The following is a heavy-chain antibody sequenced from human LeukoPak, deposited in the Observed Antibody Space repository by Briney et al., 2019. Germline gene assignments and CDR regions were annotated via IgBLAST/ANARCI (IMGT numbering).Heavy chain of an antibody. D-gene: IGHD2-15*01. CDR3: ARRWPFDY. J-gene: IGHJ4*02. V-gene: IGHV4-39*01. CDR1: GGSISSSSYY. Sequence: SETLSLTCTVSGGSISSSSYYWGWIRQPPGKGLEWIGSIYYSGSTYYNPSLKSRVTISVDTSKNQFSLKLSSATAADTAVYYCARRWPFDYWGQGTLVTVSS. CDR2: IYYSGST.